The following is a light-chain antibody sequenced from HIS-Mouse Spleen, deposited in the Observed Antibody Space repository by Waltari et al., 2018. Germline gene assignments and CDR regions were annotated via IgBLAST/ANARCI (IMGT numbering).Light chain of an antibody. V-gene: IGLV2-14*03. Sequence: LTCTGTSSDVGGYNYVSWYQQHPGKAPKLMIYDVSNRPSGVSNRFSGSKSGNTASLTISGLQAEDEADYYCSSYTSSSFNVVFGGGTKLTVL. CDR1: SSDVGGYNY. CDR2: DVS. J-gene: IGLJ2*01. CDR3: SSYTSSSFNVV.